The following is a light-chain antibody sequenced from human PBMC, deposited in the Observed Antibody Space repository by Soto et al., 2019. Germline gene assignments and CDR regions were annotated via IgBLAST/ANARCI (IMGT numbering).Light chain of an antibody. Sequence: EIVLTQSPAVLSLSPGERAALSCRASQSIKTYLAWYQQRPGQAPRLLIYDASNRASGIPARFSGSGSGTDFTLTISSLEPEDFALYYCQQRSEWPLTFGGGTKVEIK. CDR1: QSIKTY. CDR3: QQRSEWPLT. J-gene: IGKJ4*01. CDR2: DAS. V-gene: IGKV3-11*01.